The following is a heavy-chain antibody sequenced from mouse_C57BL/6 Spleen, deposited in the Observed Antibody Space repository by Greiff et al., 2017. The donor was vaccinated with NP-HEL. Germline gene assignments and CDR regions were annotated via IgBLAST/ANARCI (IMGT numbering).Heavy chain of an antibody. Sequence: QVQLQQPGAELVRPGTSVKLSCKASGYTFTSYWMHWVKQRPGQGLEWIGVIDPSDSYTNYNQKFKGKATLTVDTSSCTAYMQLSSLTSEDSAVYYCARWDYYGSRDFDYWGQGTTLTVSS. CDR2: IDPSDSYT. J-gene: IGHJ2*01. CDR3: ARWDYYGSRDFDY. D-gene: IGHD1-1*01. V-gene: IGHV1-59*01. CDR1: GYTFTSYW.